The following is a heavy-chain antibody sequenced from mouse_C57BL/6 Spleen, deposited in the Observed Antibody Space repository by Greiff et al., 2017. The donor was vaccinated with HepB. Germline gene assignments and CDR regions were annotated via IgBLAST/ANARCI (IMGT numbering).Heavy chain of an antibody. D-gene: IGHD2-5*01. CDR1: GFTFSSYA. Sequence: EVQVVESGEGLVKPGGSLKLSCAASGFTFSSYAMSWVRQTPEKRLEWVAYISSGGDYIYYADTVKGRFTISRDNARNTLYLQMSSLKSEDTAMYYCTREAYYSNPYYFDYWGQGTTLTVSS. CDR2: ISSGGDYI. V-gene: IGHV5-9-1*02. J-gene: IGHJ2*01. CDR3: TREAYYSNPYYFDY.